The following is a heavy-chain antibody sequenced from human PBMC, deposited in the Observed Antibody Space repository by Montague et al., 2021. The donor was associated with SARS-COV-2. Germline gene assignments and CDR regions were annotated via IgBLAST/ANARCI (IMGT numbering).Heavy chain of an antibody. CDR1: GGSIRSSSYY. V-gene: IGHV4-39*01. CDR2: IYYSGSA. Sequence: SETLSLTCTVSGGSIRSSSYYWGWVRQPPGKGLEWIGSIYYSGSAYYNPSLKSRVTISVDTSKNQFSLKLSSVTAADTAVYYCARHLITIFLGCMVDYWGQGTLVTVSS. D-gene: IGHD3-9*01. CDR3: ARHLITIFLGCMVDY. J-gene: IGHJ4*02.